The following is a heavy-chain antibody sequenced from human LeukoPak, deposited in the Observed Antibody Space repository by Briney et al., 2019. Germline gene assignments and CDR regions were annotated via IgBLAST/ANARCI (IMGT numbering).Heavy chain of an antibody. V-gene: IGHV3-21*01. CDR3: ARVLRYYYYYYMDV. Sequence: GGSLRLSCAASGFTFSSYSMNWVRQAPGKGLEWVSSISSSSSYIYYADSVKGRFTISRDNAKNSLYLQMNSLRAEDTAVYYCARVLRYYYYYYMDVWGKGTTVTVSS. CDR1: GFTFSSYS. J-gene: IGHJ6*03. CDR2: ISSSSSYI.